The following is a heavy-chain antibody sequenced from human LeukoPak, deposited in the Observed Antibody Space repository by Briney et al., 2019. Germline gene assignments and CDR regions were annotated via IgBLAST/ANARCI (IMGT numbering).Heavy chain of an antibody. CDR2: IYHSGST. J-gene: IGHJ4*02. CDR3: ARRCSGGSCYSTYFDY. Sequence: SETLSLTCAVSGYSISSGYYWGWIRQPPGKGLEWIGSIYHSGSTYYNPSLKSRVTISVDTSKNQFSLKLSSVTAADTAVCYCARRCSGGSCYSTYFDYWGQGTLVTVSS. CDR1: GYSISSGYY. V-gene: IGHV4-38-2*01. D-gene: IGHD2-15*01.